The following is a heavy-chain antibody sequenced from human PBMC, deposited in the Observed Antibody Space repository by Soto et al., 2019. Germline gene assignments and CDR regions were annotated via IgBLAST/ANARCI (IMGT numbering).Heavy chain of an antibody. CDR3: GKNYYFDN. CDR2: IGVGGAS. J-gene: IGHJ4*02. CDR1: GFTFSSYA. V-gene: IGHV3-23*01. Sequence: EVQLLESGGGLVQPGGSLRLSCAASGFTFSSYAMSWVRQAPGRGLEWVSSIGVGGASYYADSVEGRFAISRDNSENTVILQMNSLRAEDTAVYYCGKNYYFDNWGQGTLVTVPS.